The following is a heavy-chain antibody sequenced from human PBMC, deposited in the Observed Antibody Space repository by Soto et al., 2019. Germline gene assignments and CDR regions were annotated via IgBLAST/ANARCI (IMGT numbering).Heavy chain of an antibody. CDR3: ARDQAELPRSRFAP. CDR2: ISAYNGNT. Sequence: QVQLVQSGAEVKKPGASLKVSCKSPGYTFTSYGITWVRQAPGQGREGMAWISAYNGNTNHAEKLRRRVTMTTHTSVSAAYLELSSLRSDDTPVYYWARDQAELPRSRFAPGGQGTLVTVSS. CDR1: GYTFTSYG. V-gene: IGHV1-18*01. J-gene: IGHJ5*02. D-gene: IGHD1-7*01.